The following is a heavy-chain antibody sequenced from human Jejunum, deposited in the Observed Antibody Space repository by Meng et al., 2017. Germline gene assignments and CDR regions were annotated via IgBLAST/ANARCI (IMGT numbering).Heavy chain of an antibody. CDR1: GFAVSSYT. V-gene: IGHV3-30*04. Sequence: GGSLRLSCAASGFAVSSYTLHWVRQAPGEGLEWLTFFSHDRTTKHYAESVKGRFTISKDDSKNTVDLEMNSLRVDDTAMYYCARDRPSSIWNDALDVWGQGTMVTVSS. CDR3: ARDRPSSIWNDALDV. J-gene: IGHJ3*01. CDR2: FSHDRTTK. D-gene: IGHD1-1*01.